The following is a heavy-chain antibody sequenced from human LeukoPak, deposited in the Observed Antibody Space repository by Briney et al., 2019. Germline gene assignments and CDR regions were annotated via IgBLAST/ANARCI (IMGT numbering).Heavy chain of an antibody. Sequence: PSETLSLTCAVYGGSFCGYYWGWLPPRPGKGRVWIGKLNHGGSTNYNPSHKSLLTISVDTSKNQFSLKLSSVTAADTAVYYCARNPAGGVLRFSTINLRNWFVPGGEGTRVTLS. V-gene: IGHV4-34*01. CDR2: LNHGGST. CDR3: ARNPAGGVLRFSTINLRNWFVP. CDR1: GGSFCGYY. J-gene: IGHJ5*02. D-gene: IGHD3-3*01.